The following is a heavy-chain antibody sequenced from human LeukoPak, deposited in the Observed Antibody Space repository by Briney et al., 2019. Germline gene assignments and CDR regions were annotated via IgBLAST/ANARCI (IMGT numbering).Heavy chain of an antibody. CDR2: ISSSGSTI. CDR1: GFTFSSYE. Sequence: GGSLRLSCAASGFTFSSYEMNWVRQAPGKGLEWVSYISSSGSTIYYADSVKGRFTISRDNAKNSLYLQLNSLRAEDTAVYYCARDRGIVVVINAFDIWGQGTMVTVSS. J-gene: IGHJ3*02. D-gene: IGHD3-22*01. CDR3: ARDRGIVVVINAFDI. V-gene: IGHV3-48*03.